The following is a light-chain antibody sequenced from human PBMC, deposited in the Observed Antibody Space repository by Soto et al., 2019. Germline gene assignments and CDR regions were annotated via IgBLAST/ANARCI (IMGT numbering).Light chain of an antibody. Sequence: ETVMTQSPATLSVSPGERPTLSCRASQSVSSNLAWYQQKPGQAPRLLIYDASTRATGIPARFSGSGSGTEFTLTTSSLQSADVADYHCQQYNTWPLAFGPGNKVDIK. CDR1: QSVSSN. CDR2: DAS. J-gene: IGKJ3*01. V-gene: IGKV3-15*01. CDR3: QQYNTWPLA.